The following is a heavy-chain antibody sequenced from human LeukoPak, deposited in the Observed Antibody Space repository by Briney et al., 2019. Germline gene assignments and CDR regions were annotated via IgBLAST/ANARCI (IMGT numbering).Heavy chain of an antibody. J-gene: IGHJ6*03. CDR1: GGSFSGFY. Sequence: PSETLSLTCAVYGGSFSGFYWSWIRLPPGKGLEWIGEINHSGSTNYNPSLKSRVTISVDTPKNQFSLKLTSATAADTAVYYCARTGRTSSVAYYYYMDVWGKGTTVTVSS. D-gene: IGHD6-6*01. V-gene: IGHV4-34*01. CDR2: INHSGST. CDR3: ARTGRTSSVAYYYYMDV.